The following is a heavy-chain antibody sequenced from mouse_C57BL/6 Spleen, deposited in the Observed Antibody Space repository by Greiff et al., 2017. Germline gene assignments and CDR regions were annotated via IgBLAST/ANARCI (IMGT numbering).Heavy chain of an antibody. Sequence: EVQGVESVAELVRPGASVKLSCTASGFNIKNTYMHWVKQRPEQGLEWIGRIDPANGNTKYAPKFQGKATITADTSSNTAYLQLSSLTSEDTAIYYCAIGITTVGDAMDYWGQGTSVTVSS. V-gene: IGHV14-3*01. J-gene: IGHJ4*01. CDR2: IDPANGNT. CDR1: GFNIKNTY. CDR3: AIGITTVGDAMDY. D-gene: IGHD1-1*01.